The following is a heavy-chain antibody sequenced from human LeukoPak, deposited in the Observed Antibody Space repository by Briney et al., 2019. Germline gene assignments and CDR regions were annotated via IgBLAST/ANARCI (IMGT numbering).Heavy chain of an antibody. CDR1: GYTFTSYY. J-gene: IGHJ3*02. CDR3: ATRPIAAAGIGDAFDI. V-gene: IGHV1-46*01. CDR2: INPSGGST. D-gene: IGHD6-13*01. Sequence: ASVTVSCKASGYTFTSYYMHWVRQAPGQGLEWMGIINPSGGSTSYAQKFQGRVTMTRDMSTSTVYMELSSLRSEDTTVYYCATRPIAAAGIGDAFDIWGQGTMVTVSS.